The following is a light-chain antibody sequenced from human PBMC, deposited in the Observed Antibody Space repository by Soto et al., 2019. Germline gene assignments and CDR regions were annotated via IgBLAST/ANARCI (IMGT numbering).Light chain of an antibody. Sequence: DIQMTESPSTLSASVGDRGTVTCRAMQSIGEWLAWDQQKPGKAPKLLIYKASTLESGVPSRFRGSGSGTDFALIITSLQPDDFATYYCHQYNSYSPEWTFGQGTKVDI. V-gene: IGKV1-5*03. CDR3: HQYNSYSPEWT. J-gene: IGKJ1*01. CDR1: QSIGEW. CDR2: KAS.